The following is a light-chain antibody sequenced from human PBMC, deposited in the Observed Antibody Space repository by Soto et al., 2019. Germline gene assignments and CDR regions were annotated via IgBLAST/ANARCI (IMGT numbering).Light chain of an antibody. J-gene: IGLJ1*01. CDR3: AAWDDSLNGYV. Sequence: VVTQPPSASGTPGPGVTISCSGSSSNIGSNTVNWYKQLPGTAPKLLIYSNNQRPSGVPDRFSGSKSGTSASLAISGLQSDDEADYYCAAWDDSLNGYVFGTGTQVPVL. CDR1: SSNIGSNT. CDR2: SNN. V-gene: IGLV1-44*01.